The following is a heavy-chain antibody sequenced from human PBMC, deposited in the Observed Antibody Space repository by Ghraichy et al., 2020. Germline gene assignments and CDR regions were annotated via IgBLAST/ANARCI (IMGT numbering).Heavy chain of an antibody. Sequence: SETLSLTCAVYGGSLSGDSWSWLRQPPGKGLVGIGDINHSGGTNYSPSLKSRVSIFIDMSKDQFSLKLPSVNAADTAVYFCARLFRDNNFYIDVWATGTTVTVSS. CDR3: ARLFRDNNFYIDV. D-gene: IGHD5-24*01. J-gene: IGHJ6*03. V-gene: IGHV4-34*01. CDR1: GGSLSGDS. CDR2: INHSGGT.